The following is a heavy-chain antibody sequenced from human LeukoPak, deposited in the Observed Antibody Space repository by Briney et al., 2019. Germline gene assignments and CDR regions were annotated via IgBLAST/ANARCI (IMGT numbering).Heavy chain of an antibody. CDR2: IYYSGRT. V-gene: IGHV4-59*01. CDR3: ARGDGYGAWYCDL. Sequence: PSETLSLTCIVSGGSISSYHWSWIRQPPGQGLEWIGYIYYSGRTNYNPSLKSRVTILVDASKNQFSLKLSAVTAAATAVYRCARGDGYGAWYCDLWGRGTLVTVSS. J-gene: IGHJ2*01. CDR1: GGSISSYH. D-gene: IGHD5-24*01.